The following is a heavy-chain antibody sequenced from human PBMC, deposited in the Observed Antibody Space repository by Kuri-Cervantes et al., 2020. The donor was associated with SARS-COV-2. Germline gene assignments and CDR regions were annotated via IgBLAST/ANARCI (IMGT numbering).Heavy chain of an antibody. J-gene: IGHJ4*02. CDR2: IKSKTDGGTT. D-gene: IGHD1-26*01. V-gene: IGHV3-15*01. Sequence: GGSLRLSCAASGFTFSNAWMSWVRQAPGKGLEWVGRIKSKTDGGTTDYAAPVKGRFTISRDDSKNTLYLQMNSLRAEDTAVYYCAREIVGGFDYWGQGTLVTVSS. CDR1: GFTFSNAW. CDR3: AREIVGGFDY.